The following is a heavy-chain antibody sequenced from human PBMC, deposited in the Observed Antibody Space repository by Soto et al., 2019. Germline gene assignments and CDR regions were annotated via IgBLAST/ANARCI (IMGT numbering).Heavy chain of an antibody. CDR3: GRHLGYAPVDY. Sequence: QLQLQESGPGLAKPSETLSLTCTVSGGSITSRSYYWGWIRQPPGKGLQWIGSMYYNGITYYNPSLKSRVTISGDTSKNQFSLKLTSVTAADTAAYFCGRHLGYAPVDYWGQGTLVTVSS. V-gene: IGHV4-39*01. J-gene: IGHJ4*02. CDR1: GGSITSRSYY. D-gene: IGHD5-12*01. CDR2: MYYNGIT.